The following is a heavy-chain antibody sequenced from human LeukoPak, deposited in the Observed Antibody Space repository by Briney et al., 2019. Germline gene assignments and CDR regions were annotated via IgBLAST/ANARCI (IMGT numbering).Heavy chain of an antibody. CDR3: ARGSSGPDY. CDR2: INHSGST. CDR1: GGSFSGYY. J-gene: IGHJ4*02. V-gene: IGHV4-34*01. D-gene: IGHD6-19*01. Sequence: PSETLSLTCAVYGGSFSGYYWGWIRQPPGKGLEWIGEINHSGSTNYNPSLKSRVTISVDTSKNQFSLKLSSVTAADTAVYYCARGSSGPDYWGQGTLVTVSS.